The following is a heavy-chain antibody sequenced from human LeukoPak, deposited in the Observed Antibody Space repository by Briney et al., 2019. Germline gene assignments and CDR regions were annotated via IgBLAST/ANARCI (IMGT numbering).Heavy chain of an antibody. CDR1: GFTVSSNY. J-gene: IGHJ6*02. CDR3: ARDSSGNPRAAYYYYYGMDV. V-gene: IGHV3-66*01. Sequence: GGSLRLSCAASGFTVSSNYMSWVRLAPGKGLEWVSVIYSGGSTYYADSVKGRFTISRDNSKNTLYLQMNSLRAEDTAVYYCARDSSGNPRAAYYYYYGMDVWGQGTTVTVSS. D-gene: IGHD6-19*01. CDR2: IYSGGST.